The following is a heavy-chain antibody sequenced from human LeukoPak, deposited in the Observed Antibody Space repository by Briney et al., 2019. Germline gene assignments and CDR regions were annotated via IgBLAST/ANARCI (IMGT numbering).Heavy chain of an antibody. Sequence: GGSLRLSCAASGFTFSHAWMSWVRQAPGKGLEWVSALSGSGGSTYYADSVKGRFTISRDNSKNTLYLQMNSLRAEDTAVYYCAISYDDSLSGGFDYWGQGTLVTVSS. J-gene: IGHJ4*02. D-gene: IGHD3-22*01. CDR2: LSGSGGST. CDR3: AISYDDSLSGGFDY. V-gene: IGHV3-23*01. CDR1: GFTFSHAW.